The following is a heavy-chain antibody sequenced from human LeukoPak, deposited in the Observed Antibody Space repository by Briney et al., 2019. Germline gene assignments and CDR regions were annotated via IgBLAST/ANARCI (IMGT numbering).Heavy chain of an antibody. Sequence: SETLSLTCGVRGVSFSGNYWSWLRQSPGKGLEWIGEIYQTKYTTYNPSLKSRVTIWADTSVNQLSLTVTSVTAADTPFYCCARIRCSPGDDSCYNYWGRGTLVTVSS. CDR2: IYQTKYT. CDR1: GVSFSGNY. D-gene: IGHD2-21*01. J-gene: IGHJ4*02. CDR3: ARIRCSPGDDSCYNY. V-gene: IGHV4-34*01.